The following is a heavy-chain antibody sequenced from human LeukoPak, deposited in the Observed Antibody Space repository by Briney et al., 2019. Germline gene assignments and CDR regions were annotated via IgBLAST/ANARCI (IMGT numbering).Heavy chain of an antibody. Sequence: PGGSLRLSCAASGFTVSSNYMSWVRQAPGKGLEWVANIKQDGSEKYYVDSVKGRFTISRDNAKNSLYLQMNSLRAEDTAVYYCARDQQWLVPLYYYYYGMDVWGQGTTVTVSS. J-gene: IGHJ6*02. V-gene: IGHV3-7*01. CDR3: ARDQQWLVPLYYYYYGMDV. CDR1: GFTVSSNY. D-gene: IGHD6-19*01. CDR2: IKQDGSEK.